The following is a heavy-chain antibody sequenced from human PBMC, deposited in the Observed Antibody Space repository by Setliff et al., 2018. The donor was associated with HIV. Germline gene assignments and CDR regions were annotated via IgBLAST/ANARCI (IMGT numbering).Heavy chain of an antibody. J-gene: IGHJ3*02. CDR3: ASAGAWQRNALDI. Sequence: SVKVSCKTSGGTFSSYAISWVRQAPGQGLEWMGGIIPISGTVNYAQKFWGRVTITTHESTSTAYMELSSLRSEDTAVYYCASAGAWQRNALDIWGQGTMVPVSS. D-gene: IGHD5-12*01. CDR2: IIPISGTV. V-gene: IGHV1-69*05. CDR1: GGTFSSYA.